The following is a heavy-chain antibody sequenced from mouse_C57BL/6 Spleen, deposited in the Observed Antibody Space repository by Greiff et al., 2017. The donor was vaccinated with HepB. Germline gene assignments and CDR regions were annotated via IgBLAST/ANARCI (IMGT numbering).Heavy chain of an antibody. D-gene: IGHD1-1*01. V-gene: IGHV1-53*01. CDR1: GYTFTSYW. J-gene: IGHJ3*01. CDR2: INPSNGGT. Sequence: QVQLQQPGTELVKPGASVKLSCKASGYTFTSYWMHWVKQRPGQGLEWIGNINPSNGGTNYNQKFKGKATLTVDQSSSTAYMQLNSLTSEDSAVYYCAHSSLAWFAYWGQGTLVTVSA. CDR3: AHSSLAWFAY.